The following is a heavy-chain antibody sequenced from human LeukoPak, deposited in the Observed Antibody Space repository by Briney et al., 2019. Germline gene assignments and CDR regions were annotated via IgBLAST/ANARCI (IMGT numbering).Heavy chain of an antibody. CDR1: GYTFTGYY. CDR3: AREYSSNLYPFDY. V-gene: IGHV1-2*02. D-gene: IGHD6-13*01. CDR2: INPNSGGT. J-gene: IGHJ4*02. Sequence: GASVKVSCKASGYTFTGYYMHWVRQAPGQGLEWMGWINPNSGGTNYAQKFQGTVSMTRDMSISTAYMELSRLTSDDTAVYYCAREYSSNLYPFDYWGQGTLVTVSS.